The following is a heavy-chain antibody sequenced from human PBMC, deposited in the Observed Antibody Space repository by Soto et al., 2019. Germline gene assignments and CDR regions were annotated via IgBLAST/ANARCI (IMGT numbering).Heavy chain of an antibody. J-gene: IGHJ6*02. CDR1: GGTFSSYA. Sequence: QVQLVQSGAEVKKPGSSVKVSCKASGGTFSSYAISWVRQAPGQGLEWMGGIIPIFGTANYAQKFQGRVTITADESTSTAYMELSSLRSEDTAVYYCANRKQLAGNYYYYSGMDVWGQGTTVTVSS. D-gene: IGHD6-6*01. V-gene: IGHV1-69*01. CDR2: IIPIFGTA. CDR3: ANRKQLAGNYYYYSGMDV.